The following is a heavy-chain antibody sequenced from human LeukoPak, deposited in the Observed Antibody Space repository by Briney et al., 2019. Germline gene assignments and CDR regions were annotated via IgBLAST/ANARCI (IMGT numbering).Heavy chain of an antibody. Sequence: PGGSLRLSCAGSGFTFSWYWMSWVRQAPGKGLEWVANIKEDGGEKYYVDSVKGRFTISRDNAKKSLYLQMNSLRTEDTAVYYCARESGPYSYGNFDCWGQGTLVTVSS. CDR3: ARESGPYSYGNFDC. CDR2: IKEDGGEK. J-gene: IGHJ4*02. V-gene: IGHV3-7*01. D-gene: IGHD5-18*01. CDR1: GFTFSWYW.